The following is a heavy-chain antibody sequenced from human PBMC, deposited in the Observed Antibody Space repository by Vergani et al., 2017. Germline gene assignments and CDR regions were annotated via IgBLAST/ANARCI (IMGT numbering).Heavy chain of an antibody. V-gene: IGHV3-48*04. Sequence: EVQLVESGGGLVQPGGSLRLSCAASGFTFSSYSMNWVRQAPGKGLEWVSYISSSSSTIYYADSVKGRFTISRDNAKNSLYLQMNSLRAEDTAVYYCARGGGYCSGGSCLHYMDVWGKGTTVTVSS. CDR2: ISSSSSTI. J-gene: IGHJ6*03. D-gene: IGHD2-15*01. CDR1: GFTFSSYS. CDR3: ARGGGYCSGGSCLHYMDV.